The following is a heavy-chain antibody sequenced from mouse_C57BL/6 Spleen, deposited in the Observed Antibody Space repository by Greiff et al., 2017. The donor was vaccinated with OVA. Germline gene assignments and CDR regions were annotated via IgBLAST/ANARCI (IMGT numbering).Heavy chain of an antibody. J-gene: IGHJ4*01. Sequence: QVQLQQPGTELVKPGASVKLSCKASGYTFTSYWMHWVKQRPGQGLEWIGNINPSNGGTNYNEKFKSKATLTVDKSSSTAYMQLSSLTSEDSAVYYCARDRYGSSYTYAMDYWGQGTSVTVSS. CDR3: ARDRYGSSYTYAMDY. D-gene: IGHD1-1*01. CDR1: GYTFTSYW. V-gene: IGHV1-53*01. CDR2: INPSNGGT.